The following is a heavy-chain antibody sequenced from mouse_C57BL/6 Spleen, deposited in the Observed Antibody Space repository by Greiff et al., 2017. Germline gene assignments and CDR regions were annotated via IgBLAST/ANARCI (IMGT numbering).Heavy chain of an antibody. D-gene: IGHD2-5*01. Sequence: VQLQQPGAELVKPGASVKMSCKASGYTFTSYWITWVKQRPGQGLEWIGDIYPGSGSTNYNEKFKSKATLTVDTSSSTAYMQLSSLTSEDSAVYYCAREGSNYLRAWFADWGQGTLVTVSA. CDR3: AREGSNYLRAWFAD. V-gene: IGHV1-55*01. CDR2: IYPGSGST. J-gene: IGHJ3*01. CDR1: GYTFTSYW.